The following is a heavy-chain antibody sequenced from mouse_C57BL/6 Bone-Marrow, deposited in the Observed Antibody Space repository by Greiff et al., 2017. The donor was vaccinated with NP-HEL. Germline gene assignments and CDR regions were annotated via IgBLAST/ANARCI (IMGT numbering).Heavy chain of an antibody. CDR3: ARDSTRVKWLAY. Sequence: VQLQQPGAGLVQPGPSVTLSCKASGYTFTSYWMHWVQQRPGQGLEWIGVICPAGSSNNYNAKFKGKATLTVDTSSRTDYMQLNSLTSEDSAVYYCARDSTRVKWLAYWGQGTLVTVSA. J-gene: IGHJ3*01. CDR1: GYTFTSYW. V-gene: IGHV1-59*01. CDR2: ICPAGSSN. D-gene: IGHD2-2*01.